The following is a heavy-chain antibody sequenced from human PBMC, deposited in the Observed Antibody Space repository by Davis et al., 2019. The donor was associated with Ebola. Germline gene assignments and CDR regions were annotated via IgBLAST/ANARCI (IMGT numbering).Heavy chain of an antibody. V-gene: IGHV1/OR15-3*02. D-gene: IGHD1-26*01. CDR2: VHGGNGNT. CDR1: GYTFTGYY. Sequence: ASVKVSCKASGYTFTGYYMHWVRQAPGQGLEWMGWVHGGNGNTKYSQRFQGRVTITADKSTSTAYMELSSLRSEDTAVYYCASEVGATSYWGQGTLVTVSS. J-gene: IGHJ4*02. CDR3: ASEVGATSY.